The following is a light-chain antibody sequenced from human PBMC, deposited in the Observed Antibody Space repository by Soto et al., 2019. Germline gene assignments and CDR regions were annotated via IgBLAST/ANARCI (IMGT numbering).Light chain of an antibody. CDR3: SSYTSSSIPDV. Sequence: QSALTQPASVSGSPGQSITISCTGTSADVGGYNYVSWFQQHPGKAPKLMIYEVNNRPSGVSNRFSGSKSGNTASLTISGLQAEDEAEYYCSSYTSSSIPDVFGTGTKLTVL. CDR1: SADVGGYNY. CDR2: EVN. V-gene: IGLV2-14*01. J-gene: IGLJ1*01.